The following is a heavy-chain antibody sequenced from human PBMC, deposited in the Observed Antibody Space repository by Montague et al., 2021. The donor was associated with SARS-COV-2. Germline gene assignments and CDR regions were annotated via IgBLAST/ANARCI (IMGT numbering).Heavy chain of an antibody. V-gene: IGHV4-34*01. D-gene: IGHD3-22*01. J-gene: IGHJ2*01. Sequence: SETLSLTCAVHGGSFSGYYWSWIRQPPGKGLEWIGEINHSGSTNYNPSLKSRVSISVDTSKNQFSLELSSMTAADTAVYYCARGAPTITMIVVVFTGAGWYFDLWGRGTLVTVSS. CDR2: INHSGST. CDR1: GGSFSGYY. CDR3: ARGAPTITMIVVVFTGAGWYFDL.